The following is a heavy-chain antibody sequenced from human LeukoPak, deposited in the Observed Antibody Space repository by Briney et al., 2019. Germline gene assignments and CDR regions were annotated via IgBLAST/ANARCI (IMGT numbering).Heavy chain of an antibody. D-gene: IGHD3-10*02. CDR3: AELGITMIGGV. CDR1: GLTISSYS. J-gene: IGHJ6*04. CDR2: ISSSSSTI. Sequence: GGSLRLSCAASGLTISSYSMNWVRQAPGKGLQWVSYISSSSSTIYYADSVKGRFTISRDNAKNSLYLQMNGLRAEDTAVYYCAELGITMIGGVWGKGTTVTISS. V-gene: IGHV3-48*01.